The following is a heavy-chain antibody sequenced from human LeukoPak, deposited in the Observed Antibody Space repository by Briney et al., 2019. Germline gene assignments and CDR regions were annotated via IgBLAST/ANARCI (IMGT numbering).Heavy chain of an antibody. CDR2: ISYDGSNK. V-gene: IGHV3-30*18. CDR1: GFTFSSYG. J-gene: IGHJ4*02. Sequence: GGPLRLSCAASGFTFSSYGMHWVRQAPGKGLEWVAVISYDGSNKYYADSVKGRFTISRDNSKNTLYLQMSSLRAEDTAVYYCAKDYGDYSEGVDYWGQGTLVTVSS. D-gene: IGHD4-17*01. CDR3: AKDYGDYSEGVDY.